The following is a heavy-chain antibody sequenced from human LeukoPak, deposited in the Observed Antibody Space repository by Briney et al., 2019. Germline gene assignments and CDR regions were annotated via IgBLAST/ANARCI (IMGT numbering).Heavy chain of an antibody. Sequence: SETLSLTCAVSGYSISSGYYWGWIRQPPGKGLAWIGSLYHSGSTFYNPSLKSRVTMSVDTSKNQFSLKLSSVTAADTAVYYCTRVYCSGDSCYHFDYWGQGTLVTVSS. CDR2: LYHSGST. D-gene: IGHD2-15*01. CDR1: GYSISSGYY. V-gene: IGHV4-38-2*01. CDR3: TRVYCSGDSCYHFDY. J-gene: IGHJ4*02.